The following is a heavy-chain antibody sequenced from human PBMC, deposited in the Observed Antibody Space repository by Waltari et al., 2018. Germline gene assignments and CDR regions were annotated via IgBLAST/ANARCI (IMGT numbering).Heavy chain of an antibody. CDR3: AKILHEKTSNMIFDS. CDR2: ILDTDGRA. J-gene: IGHJ4*02. V-gene: IGHV3-23*01. CDR1: AFLFSTYT. Sequence: EVQLLESGGTLIQPGGSLRLSCSASAFLFSTYTMAWVRQTPGKGLEWVSAILDTDGRALYTDSVKGRFTISRDNSKDTLFLEMNSLRAEDTALYFCAKILHEKTSNMIFDSWGQGTLVTVSA. D-gene: IGHD3-16*01.